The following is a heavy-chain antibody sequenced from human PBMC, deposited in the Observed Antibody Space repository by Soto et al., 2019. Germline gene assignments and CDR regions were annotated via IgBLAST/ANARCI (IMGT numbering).Heavy chain of an antibody. Sequence: SETLSLACTVSGGSVSSGSYYWSWIRQPPGKGLEWIGYIYYSGSTNYNPSLKSRVTISVDTSKNQFSLKLSSVTAADTAVYYCATEYGDDAFDIWCQGTMVTVSS. CDR1: GGSVSSGSYY. CDR3: ATEYGDDAFDI. V-gene: IGHV4-61*01. D-gene: IGHD4-17*01. CDR2: IYYSGST. J-gene: IGHJ3*02.